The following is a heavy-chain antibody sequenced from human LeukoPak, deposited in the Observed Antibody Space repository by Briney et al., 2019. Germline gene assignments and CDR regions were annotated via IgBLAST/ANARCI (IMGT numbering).Heavy chain of an antibody. V-gene: IGHV1-46*01. CDR2: INPSGGST. D-gene: IGHD3-10*01. J-gene: IGHJ4*02. CDR1: GYTFTSYY. CDR3: ATRFIPMLDY. Sequence: ASVKVSCKASGYTFTSYYMHWVRQAPGQGLEWMGIINPSGGSTSYAQKFQGRVTMTRDTSTSTVYMELGSQRSEDTSVYLCATRFIPMLDYCGQGTLVTVS.